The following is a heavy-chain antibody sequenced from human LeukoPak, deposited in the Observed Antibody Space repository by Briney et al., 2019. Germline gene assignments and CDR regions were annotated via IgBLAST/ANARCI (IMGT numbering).Heavy chain of an antibody. CDR3: ARVKHDSSGYYTGLFDY. V-gene: IGHV4-38-2*02. CDR1: GYSISSGYY. Sequence: PSETLSLTCTVSGYSISSGYYWGWIRQPPGKGLEWIGSIYHSGSTYYNPSLKSRVTISVDTSKNQFSLKLSSVTAADTAVYYCARVKHDSSGYYTGLFDYWGQGTLVTVSS. D-gene: IGHD3-22*01. CDR2: IYHSGST. J-gene: IGHJ4*02.